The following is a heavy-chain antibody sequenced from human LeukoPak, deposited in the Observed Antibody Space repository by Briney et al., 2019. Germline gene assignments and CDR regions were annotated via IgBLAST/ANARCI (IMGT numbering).Heavy chain of an antibody. CDR1: GGTFSSYA. Sequence: ASVKVSCKASGGTFSSYAISWVRQAPGQGLEWMGWISAYNGNTNYAQKLQGRVTMTTDTSTSTAYMELRSLRSDDTAVYYCARAMVRGVVPIDYWGQGTLVTVSS. CDR2: ISAYNGNT. J-gene: IGHJ4*02. D-gene: IGHD3-10*01. V-gene: IGHV1-18*01. CDR3: ARAMVRGVVPIDY.